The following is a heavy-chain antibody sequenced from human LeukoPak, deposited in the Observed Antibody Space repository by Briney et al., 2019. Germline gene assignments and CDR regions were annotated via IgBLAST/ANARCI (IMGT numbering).Heavy chain of an antibody. CDR3: ARLVVSNWYHEVLLGRDY. CDR1: GGSISSRPYC. V-gene: IGHV4-39*01. Sequence: PSETLSLTCTVSGGSISSRPYCWGWIRQPPGKGLEWLGSFYYSGSTYYKPSLKSRVTISVDTSKNQISLKLSSVTAADTAVYYCARLVVSNWYHEVLLGRDYWGQGTLVTVSS. CDR2: FYYSGST. J-gene: IGHJ4*02. D-gene: IGHD6-13*01.